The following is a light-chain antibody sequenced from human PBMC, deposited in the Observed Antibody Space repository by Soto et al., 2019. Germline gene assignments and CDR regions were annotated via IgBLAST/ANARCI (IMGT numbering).Light chain of an antibody. Sequence: DIVLTQSPGTVSVSPGERATLSCRASQSVPTNLAWYQHKLGQAPRLLIYGASTRVTGIPARFSGSGSGTDFTLTINYLKSEDFGTYYCQNYNNRLSPVTFGGGTKVEI. V-gene: IGKV3-15*01. CDR3: QNYNNRLSPVT. J-gene: IGKJ4*01. CDR1: QSVPTN. CDR2: GAS.